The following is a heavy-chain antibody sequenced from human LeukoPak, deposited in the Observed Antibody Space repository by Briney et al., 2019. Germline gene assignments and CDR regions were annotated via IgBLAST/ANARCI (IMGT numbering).Heavy chain of an antibody. J-gene: IGHJ4*02. D-gene: IGHD1-26*01. V-gene: IGHV4-34*01. CDR3: ARDSGSYHFDY. CDR1: GGSFSGYY. Sequence: SETLSLTCAVYGGSFSGYYWSGIRQPPGKGLEWIGEINHSGSTNYNPSLKSRVTISVDTSKNQFSLKLSSVTAADTAVYYCARDSGSYHFDYWGQGTLVTVSS. CDR2: INHSGST.